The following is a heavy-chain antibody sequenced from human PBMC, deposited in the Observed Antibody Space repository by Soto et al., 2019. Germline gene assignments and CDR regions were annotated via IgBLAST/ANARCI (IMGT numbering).Heavy chain of an antibody. J-gene: IGHJ6*02. V-gene: IGHV3-33*01. CDR3: ARDGQSLAPYALDV. D-gene: IGHD6-19*01. Sequence: QVQVVESGGGVVQPGRSLRLSCTASGFTFRSHAMHWVRQAPGKGLEWVAQIWYDGSNKYYADSVKGRFTISRDNSKNTLYVQIDSLRVKDTAVYYCARDGQSLAPYALDVWGQGTSVTVS. CDR2: IWYDGSNK. CDR1: GFTFRSHA.